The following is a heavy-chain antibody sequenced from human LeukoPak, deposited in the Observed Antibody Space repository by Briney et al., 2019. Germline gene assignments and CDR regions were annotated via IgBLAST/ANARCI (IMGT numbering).Heavy chain of an antibody. CDR1: GGSFSGYY. J-gene: IGHJ4*02. Sequence: PSETLSLTCAVYGGSFSGYYWSWIRQPPGKGLEWIGEINHSGSTNYNPSLKSRVTISVDTSTNQFSLKLSSVTAADTAVYYCARGRNRSASPSPFDYWGQGTLVTVSS. V-gene: IGHV4-34*01. CDR2: INHSGST. CDR3: ARGRNRSASPSPFDY.